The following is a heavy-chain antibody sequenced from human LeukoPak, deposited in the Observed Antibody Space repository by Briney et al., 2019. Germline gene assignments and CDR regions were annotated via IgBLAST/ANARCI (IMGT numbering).Heavy chain of an antibody. CDR2: IYSGGST. CDR1: GFIVSSNY. D-gene: IGHD4-23*01. V-gene: IGHV3-53*01. CDR3: ARGDDYGGAWYYFDY. J-gene: IGHJ4*02. Sequence: TGGSLRLSCAASGFIVSSNYMNWVRQAPGKGLEWVSVIYSGGSTYYTYSVKGRFTISRDNSKNTQFLQMNSLRAEDTAEYYCARGDDYGGAWYYFDYWGQGTLVTVSS.